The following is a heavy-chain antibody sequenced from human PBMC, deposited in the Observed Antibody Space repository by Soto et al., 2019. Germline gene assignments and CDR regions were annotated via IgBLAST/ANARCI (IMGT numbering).Heavy chain of an antibody. CDR2: ISWNSGSI. Sequence: GGSLRLSCAASGFTFDDYAMHWVRQAPGKGLEWVSGISWNSGSIGYVDSVKGRFTISRDNAKNSLYLQMNSLRAEDTALYYCAKDGSSPRFLEWEALYYYYGMDVWGQGTTVTVSS. J-gene: IGHJ6*02. V-gene: IGHV3-9*01. CDR1: GFTFDDYA. D-gene: IGHD3-3*01. CDR3: AKDGSSPRFLEWEALYYYYGMDV.